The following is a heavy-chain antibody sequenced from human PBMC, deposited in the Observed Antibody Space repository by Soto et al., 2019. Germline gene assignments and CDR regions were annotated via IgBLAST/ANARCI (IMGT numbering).Heavy chain of an antibody. CDR2: ISPSGGST. Sequence: PGGSLRLSCAASGFTFNNYAMTWVRQAPGKGLEWVSTISPSGGSTFYADSVKGRFTISRDSSKNTLYLQLNSLRAEDTAVYYCAKESYSNFDYWGQGTLVTVSS. CDR1: GFTFNNYA. J-gene: IGHJ4*02. CDR3: AKESYSNFDY. D-gene: IGHD3-10*01. V-gene: IGHV3-23*01.